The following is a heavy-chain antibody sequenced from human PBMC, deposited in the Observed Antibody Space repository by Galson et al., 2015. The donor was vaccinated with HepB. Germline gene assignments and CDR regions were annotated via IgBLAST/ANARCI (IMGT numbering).Heavy chain of an antibody. Sequence: SLRLSCAASGFTFRSYGMHWVRQGPGKGLEWVAVISYDGSNKYYADSVKGRFTISRDNSKNTLSLQMNSLRAEDTAVYYCAKDRYGDLYYSYRMDVWGQGTTVTVSS. J-gene: IGHJ6*02. D-gene: IGHD4-17*01. CDR2: ISYDGSNK. V-gene: IGHV3-30*18. CDR1: GFTFRSYG. CDR3: AKDRYGDLYYSYRMDV.